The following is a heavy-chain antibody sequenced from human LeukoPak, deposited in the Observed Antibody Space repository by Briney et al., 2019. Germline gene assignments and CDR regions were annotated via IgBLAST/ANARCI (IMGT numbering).Heavy chain of an antibody. CDR2: IKKDGSGI. Sequence: GGSLRLSCAVSGFPFSNSWMYWVRHAPGKGLEGVANIKKDGSGISYVESVKGRFIISRDNSRNSLYLQMNSLKVEDTAVYFCAGGNAMDVWGKGTAVTVYS. CDR3: AGGNAMDV. J-gene: IGHJ6*04. V-gene: IGHV3-7*03. CDR1: GFPFSNSW.